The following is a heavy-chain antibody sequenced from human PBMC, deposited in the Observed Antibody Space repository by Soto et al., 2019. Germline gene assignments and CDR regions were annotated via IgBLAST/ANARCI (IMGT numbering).Heavy chain of an antibody. D-gene: IGHD3-10*01. V-gene: IGHV4-31*03. CDR3: ARVPRITMVRGVAHNWFDP. CDR1: GGSISSGGYY. Sequence: LSLTCTVSGGSISSGGYYWSWIRQHPGKGLEWIGYIYYSGSTYYNPSLKSRVTISVDTSKNQFSLKLSSVTAADTAVYYCARVPRITMVRGVAHNWFDPWGQGTLVTV. J-gene: IGHJ5*02. CDR2: IYYSGST.